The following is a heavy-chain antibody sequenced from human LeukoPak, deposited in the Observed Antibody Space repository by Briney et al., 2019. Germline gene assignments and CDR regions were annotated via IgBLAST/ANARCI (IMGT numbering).Heavy chain of an antibody. CDR2: ISAYNGNT. V-gene: IGHV1-18*04. CDR3: ARARVGGGYPLDY. Sequence: ASVKVSCKASGYTFTSYYMHWVRQAPGQGLEWMGWISAYNGNTNYAQKLQGRVTMTTDTSTSTAYMELRSLRSDDTAVYYCARARVGGGYPLDYWGQGTLVTVSS. CDR1: GYTFTSYY. J-gene: IGHJ4*02. D-gene: IGHD3-16*01.